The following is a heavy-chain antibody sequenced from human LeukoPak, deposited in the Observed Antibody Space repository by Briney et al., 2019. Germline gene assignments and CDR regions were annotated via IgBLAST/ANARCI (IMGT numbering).Heavy chain of an antibody. CDR3: AGDSYYDSSGYYHRGAFDI. J-gene: IGHJ3*02. D-gene: IGHD3-22*01. Sequence: TSVKVSCKASGFTFTCSAVQWVRQARGQRLEWIGWIVVGSGNTNYAQKFQERVTITRDMSTSTAYMELSSLRSEDTAVYYCAGDSYYDSSGYYHRGAFDIWGQGTMVTVSS. V-gene: IGHV1-58*01. CDR1: GFTFTCSA. CDR2: IVVGSGNT.